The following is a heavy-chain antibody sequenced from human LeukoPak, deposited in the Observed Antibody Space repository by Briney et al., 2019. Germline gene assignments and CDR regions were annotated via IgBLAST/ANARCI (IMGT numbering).Heavy chain of an antibody. J-gene: IGHJ4*02. V-gene: IGHV3-30*04. D-gene: IGHD5/OR15-5a*01. Sequence: GGSLRLSCAASGFTFSSYAMRWVRQAPGKGLEWVAVISYDGSNKYYADSVKGRFTISRDNSKNTLSLQMNSLRPEDTAVYYCARYYSVSSLDFWGQGTLVTVPS. CDR1: GFTFSSYA. CDR3: ARYYSVSSLDF. CDR2: ISYDGSNK.